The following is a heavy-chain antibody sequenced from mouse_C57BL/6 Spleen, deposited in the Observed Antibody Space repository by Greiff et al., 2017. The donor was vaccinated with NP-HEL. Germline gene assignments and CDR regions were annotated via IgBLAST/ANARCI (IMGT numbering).Heavy chain of an antibody. CDR2: IYPRSGNT. V-gene: IGHV1-81*01. D-gene: IGHD2-2*01. CDR3: ARKAMVTTDAMDY. J-gene: IGHJ4*01. Sequence: QVQLKESGAELARPGASVKLSCTASGYTFTSYGISWVKQRTGQGLEWIGEIYPRSGNTYYNEKFKGKATLTADKSSSTAYMELRSLTSEDSAVYFCARKAMVTTDAMDYWGQGTSVTVSS. CDR1: GYTFTSYG.